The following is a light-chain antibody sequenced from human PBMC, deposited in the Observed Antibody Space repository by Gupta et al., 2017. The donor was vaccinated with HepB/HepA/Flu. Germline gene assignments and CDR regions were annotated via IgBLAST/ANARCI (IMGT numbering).Light chain of an antibody. V-gene: IGKV4-1*01. J-gene: IGKJ1*01. CDR3: QQDYGTVPT. CDR2: WAS. CDR1: QSILYSSNNKNY. Sequence: EIVMTQSPDSLAVSLGERATINCKSSQSILYSSNNKNYLAWYQQKPGQPPKLLIHWASTRESGVPDRFSGSGSGTDFTLTISSLQAEDVAVYHCQQDYGTVPTFGQGTKVEIK.